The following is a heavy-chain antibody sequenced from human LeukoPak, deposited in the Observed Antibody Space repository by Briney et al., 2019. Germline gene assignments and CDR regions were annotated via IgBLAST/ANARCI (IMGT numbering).Heavy chain of an antibody. CDR2: INTNTGNP. CDR3: ARRHTANYDFWSGYFGSGYYYMDV. CDR1: GYSFNSQG. D-gene: IGHD3-3*01. V-gene: IGHV7-4-1*02. Sequence: ASVKVSCKASGYSFNSQGMNWVRQAPGQGLEWMGWINTNTGNPTYAQGFTGRFVFSLDTSVGTAYLQISSLKAEDTAVYYCARRHTANYDFWSGYFGSGYYYMDVWGKGTTVTVSS. J-gene: IGHJ6*03.